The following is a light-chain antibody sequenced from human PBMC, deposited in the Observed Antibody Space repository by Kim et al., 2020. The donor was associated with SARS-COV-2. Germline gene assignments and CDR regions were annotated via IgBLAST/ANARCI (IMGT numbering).Light chain of an antibody. CDR1: QSVSSN. Sequence: VSPGEGATLTCRASQSVSSNLAWYQQKPGQAPRLLIYGASTRATGIPARFSGSGSGTEFTLSISSLQSEDFAVYYCQQSNRWPPTFGQGTKVDIK. J-gene: IGKJ1*01. CDR3: QQSNRWPPT. V-gene: IGKV3-15*01. CDR2: GAS.